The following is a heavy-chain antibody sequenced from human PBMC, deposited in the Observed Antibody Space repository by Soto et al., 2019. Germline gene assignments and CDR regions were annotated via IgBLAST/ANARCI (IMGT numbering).Heavy chain of an antibody. V-gene: IGHV4-59*10. D-gene: IGHD4-17*01. CDR3: ARSSGDDFFYYGMHS. J-gene: IGHJ6*02. CDR2: VYARGAT. Sequence: SSETLCLTCSVSGASITSYYWSWIRQSAGEGLQWIGRVYARGATNYNPSLKSRVTISGGTSKNQFSLRLTSVTAADTAVYYCARSSGDDFFYYGMHSWGHAPTVTVPS. CDR1: GASITSYY.